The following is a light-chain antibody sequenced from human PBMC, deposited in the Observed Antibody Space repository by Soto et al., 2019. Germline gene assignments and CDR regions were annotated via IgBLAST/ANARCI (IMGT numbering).Light chain of an antibody. Sequence: EIVLTQSPGTLSLSPGERATLSCRASQSVSSSYLAWYQQKPGQAPRLLIYGASSRAIGIPDRFSGSGSGTDFTLTISRLEPEDFAVYYWQQYGSSPPYTFGQGTKLEI. J-gene: IGKJ2*01. CDR2: GAS. CDR1: QSVSSSY. V-gene: IGKV3-20*01. CDR3: QQYGSSPPYT.